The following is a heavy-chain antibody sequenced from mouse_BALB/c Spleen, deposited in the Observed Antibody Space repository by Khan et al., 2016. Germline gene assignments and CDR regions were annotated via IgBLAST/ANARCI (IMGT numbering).Heavy chain of an antibody. Sequence: EVQLQESGPGLVKPSQSLSLTCTVTGYSITSDYAWNWIRQFPGNKLEWMGYISYSGSTSYNPSLKSRISITRDTSKNQFFLQLNSVTTEDTARYCCARYYYGSSYFDYWGQGTTLTVSS. CDR3: ARYYYGSSYFDY. CDR2: ISYSGST. CDR1: GYSITSDYA. V-gene: IGHV3-2*02. J-gene: IGHJ2*01. D-gene: IGHD1-1*01.